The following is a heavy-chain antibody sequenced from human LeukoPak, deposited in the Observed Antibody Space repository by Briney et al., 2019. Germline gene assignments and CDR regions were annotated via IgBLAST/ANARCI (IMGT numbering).Heavy chain of an antibody. CDR1: GFTFSSYW. Sequence: PGGALRLSRAASGFTFSSYWMRWVRPAPGKGLEWVAHIKQEESERNYVDTVRGRFTISRDNAKNSLYLQMNSLRAEDTAVYYCAREGFPYSSDYWGQGTLVTVSS. D-gene: IGHD6-13*01. V-gene: IGHV3-7*01. CDR3: AREGFPYSSDY. CDR2: IKQEESER. J-gene: IGHJ4*02.